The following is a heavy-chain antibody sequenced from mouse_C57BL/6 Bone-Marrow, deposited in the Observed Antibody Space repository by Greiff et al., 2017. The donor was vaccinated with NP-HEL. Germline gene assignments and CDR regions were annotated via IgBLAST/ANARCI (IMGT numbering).Heavy chain of an antibody. Sequence: VQLQQSGPELVKPGASVKISCKASGYAFSSSWMNWVKQRPGKGLEWIGRIYPGDGATNYTGKFKGKATLTAAKASRTAYMQLSSLTSEDSAVYFCAKSYGNYHYYAMDYWGQGTSVTVSS. CDR2: IYPGDGAT. J-gene: IGHJ4*01. CDR1: GYAFSSSW. CDR3: AKSYGNYHYYAMDY. V-gene: IGHV1-82*01. D-gene: IGHD2-1*01.